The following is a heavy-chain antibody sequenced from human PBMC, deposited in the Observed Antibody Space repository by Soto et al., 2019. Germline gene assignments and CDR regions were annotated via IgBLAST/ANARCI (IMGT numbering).Heavy chain of an antibody. CDR1: GYSFTTYW. Sequence: GESLKISCKGSGYSFTTYWISWVRQMPGKGLEWMGRIDPSDSYTNYSPSLRGHVIISIDKSISTAYLQWSSLKASDTAMYYCERHGDLATRRSANDYWGQGALVTVYS. D-gene: IGHD6-6*01. CDR3: ERHGDLATRRSANDY. J-gene: IGHJ4*02. V-gene: IGHV5-10-1*01. CDR2: IDPSDSYT.